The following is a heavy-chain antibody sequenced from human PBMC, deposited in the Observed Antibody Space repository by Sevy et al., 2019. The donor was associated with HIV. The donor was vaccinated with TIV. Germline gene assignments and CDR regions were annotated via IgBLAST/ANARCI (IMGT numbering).Heavy chain of an antibody. CDR3: SNGAGGSEGGGFDY. J-gene: IGHJ4*02. Sequence: GGSLRLSCEVSGFTFSDYGMHWVRQAPGKGLEWLAVISYDGSDIYYPDSVEGRFTVCRDNSKNTLYLEMKSLRPEDTAVYYCSNGAGGSEGGGFDYWGQGPLVTVSS. D-gene: IGHD1-26*01. CDR1: GFTFSDYG. CDR2: ISYDGSDI. V-gene: IGHV3-30*03.